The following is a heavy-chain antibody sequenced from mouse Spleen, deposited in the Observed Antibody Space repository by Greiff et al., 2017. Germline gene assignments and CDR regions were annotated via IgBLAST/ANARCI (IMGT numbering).Heavy chain of an antibody. D-gene: IGHD1-2*01. CDR2: ISSGGSYT. J-gene: IGHJ1*01. CDR3: TREGPITTATWGYFDV. Sequence: EVHLVESGGGLVQPGGSLKLSCAASGFTFSSYTMSWVRQTPEKRLEWVATISSGGSYTYYPDSVKGRFTISRDNAKNTLYLQMSSLKSEDTAMYYCTREGPITTATWGYFDVWGAGTTVTVSS. CDR1: GFTFSSYT. V-gene: IGHV5-6-4*01.